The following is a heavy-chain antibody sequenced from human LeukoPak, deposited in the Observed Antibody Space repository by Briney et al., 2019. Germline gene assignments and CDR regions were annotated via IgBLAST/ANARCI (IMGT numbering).Heavy chain of an antibody. Sequence: PSETLSLTCTASGGSISSYYWSWIRQPPGKGLEWIGYIYYSGSTNYNPSLKSRVTISVDTSKNQFSLKLSSVTAADTAVYYCARNPWVGYFDYWGQGTLVTVSS. CDR1: GGSISSYY. D-gene: IGHD1-26*01. CDR3: ARNPWVGYFDY. CDR2: IYYSGST. V-gene: IGHV4-59*01. J-gene: IGHJ4*02.